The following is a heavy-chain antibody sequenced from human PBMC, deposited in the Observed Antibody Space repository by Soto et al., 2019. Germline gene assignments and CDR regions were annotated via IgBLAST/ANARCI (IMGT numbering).Heavy chain of an antibody. Sequence: QVQLVQSGAEVKKPGSSVKVSCKASGGAFSSYAISWVRQAPGQGLEWMGGNLPLFNISNYAQKFQGRVTITAGEPTSTVYMALSNLTSEDTAVYYCARRRIGYGSWYFDLWGRGTLITVSS. CDR2: NLPLFNIS. D-gene: IGHD3-10*01. CDR1: GGAFSSYA. J-gene: IGHJ2*01. V-gene: IGHV1-69*01. CDR3: ARRRIGYGSWYFDL.